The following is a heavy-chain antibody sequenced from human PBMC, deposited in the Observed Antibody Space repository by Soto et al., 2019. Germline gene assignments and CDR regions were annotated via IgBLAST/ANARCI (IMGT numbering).Heavy chain of an antibody. CDR3: ARDESPYYDSSGPSDAFDI. V-gene: IGHV1-18*01. J-gene: IGHJ3*02. CDR2: ISAYNGNT. CDR1: GYTFTSYG. D-gene: IGHD3-22*01. Sequence: ASVKVSCKASGYTFTSYGISWVRQAPGQGLEWMGWISAYNGNTNYAQKLQGRVTMTTDTSTSTAYMELRSLRSDDTAVYYCARDESPYYDSSGPSDAFDIWGQGTMVTVSS.